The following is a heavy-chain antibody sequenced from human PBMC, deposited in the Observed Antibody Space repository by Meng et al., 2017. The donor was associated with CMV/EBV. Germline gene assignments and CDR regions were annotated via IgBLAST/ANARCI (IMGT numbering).Heavy chain of an antibody. J-gene: IGHJ2*01. D-gene: IGHD2-21*02. CDR3: ARGVTWNWYFDL. V-gene: IGHV4-34*01. Sequence: SETLSLTCAVYSGSLSGYFWSWIRQPPGKGLEWIGEIKQSGTTSYNPSLKSRVTISVDTSKNQFSLKLSPVTAADTAVYYCARGVTWNWYFDLWGRGTLVTVSS. CDR1: SGSLSGYF. CDR2: IKQSGTT.